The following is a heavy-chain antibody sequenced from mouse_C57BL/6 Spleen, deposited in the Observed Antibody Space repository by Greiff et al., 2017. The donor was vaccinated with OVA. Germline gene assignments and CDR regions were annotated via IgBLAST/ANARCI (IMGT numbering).Heavy chain of an antibody. V-gene: IGHV1-26*01. J-gene: IGHJ4*01. Sequence: EVQLQQSGPELVKPGASVKISCKASGYTFTDYYMNWVKQSHGKSLEWIGDINPNNGGTSYNQKFKGKATLTVDKSSSTAYMELRSLTSEDSAVYYCARTGTGPYAMDYWGQGTSVTVSS. CDR3: ARTGTGPYAMDY. D-gene: IGHD4-1*01. CDR1: GYTFTDYY. CDR2: INPNNGGT.